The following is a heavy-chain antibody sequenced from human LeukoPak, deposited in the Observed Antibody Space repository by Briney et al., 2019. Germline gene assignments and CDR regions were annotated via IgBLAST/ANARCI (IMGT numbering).Heavy chain of an antibody. CDR2: IYSGGST. V-gene: IGHV3-66*01. D-gene: IGHD6-13*01. Sequence: PGGPLRLSCAASGFTFSSYAMSWVRQAPGKGLEWVSVIYSGGSTYYADSVKGRFTISRDNSKNTLYLQMNSLRAEDTAVYYCARDLFSSSIDLDYWGQGTLVTVSS. CDR3: ARDLFSSSIDLDY. CDR1: GFTFSSYA. J-gene: IGHJ4*02.